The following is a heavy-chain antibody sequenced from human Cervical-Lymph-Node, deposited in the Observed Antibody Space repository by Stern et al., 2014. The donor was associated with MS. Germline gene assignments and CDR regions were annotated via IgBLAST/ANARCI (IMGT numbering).Heavy chain of an antibody. CDR2: IYTSGST. J-gene: IGHJ4*02. Sequence: QLQLQESGPGLVKPSQTLSLTCTVSGGSISSGSYYWSWIRQPAGKGLEWIGRIYTSGSTNYNPSLKSRVTISVDTSKNQFSLKLISVTAADTAVYYCARYDSSGYSRHYFDYWGQGTLVTVSS. V-gene: IGHV4-61*02. CDR3: ARYDSSGYSRHYFDY. CDR1: GGSISSGSYY. D-gene: IGHD3-22*01.